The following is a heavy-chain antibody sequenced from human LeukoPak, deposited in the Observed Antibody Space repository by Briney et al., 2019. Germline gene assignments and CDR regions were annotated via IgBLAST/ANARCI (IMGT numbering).Heavy chain of an antibody. Sequence: GASVKVSCKASGYNFTDYYMHRVRQAPGQGLEWMGWINPNSGGTNYAQNFQGRVTMTRDTSISTAYMELSRLRSDDTAVYYCARGVVYYRLDYWGQGTLVTASS. CDR2: INPNSGGT. CDR1: GYNFTDYY. D-gene: IGHD3-22*01. J-gene: IGHJ4*02. V-gene: IGHV1-2*02. CDR3: ARGVVYYRLDY.